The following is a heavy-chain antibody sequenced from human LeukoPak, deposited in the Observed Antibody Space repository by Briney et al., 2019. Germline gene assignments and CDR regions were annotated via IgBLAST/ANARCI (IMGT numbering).Heavy chain of an antibody. D-gene: IGHD2-2*01. CDR3: ARHPEPGYCSSTSCHESYFDY. Sequence: GGSLRLSCAASGFTFSSCAMSWVRQAPGKGLEWVSAISGSGGRPYYADSVKGRFTISRDNSKNTLYLQTNSLRAEDTAVYYCARHPEPGYCSSTSCHESYFDYWGQGTLVTVSS. J-gene: IGHJ4*02. CDR2: ISGSGGRP. CDR1: GFTFSSCA. V-gene: IGHV3-23*01.